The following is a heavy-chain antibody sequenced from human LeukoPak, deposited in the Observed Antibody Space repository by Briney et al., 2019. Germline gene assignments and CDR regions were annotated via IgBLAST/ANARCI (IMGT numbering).Heavy chain of an antibody. CDR3: ARDTARITIFGVAKYMDV. J-gene: IGHJ6*03. CDR1: GYTFTGYY. CDR2: INPNSGGT. V-gene: IGHV1-2*02. Sequence: ASVKVSCKASGYTFTGYYMHWVRQAPGQELEWMGWINPNSGGTNYAQKFQGRVALTRDTSISTAYMELSRLRSDDTAVYYCARDTARITIFGVAKYMDVWGKGTTVTVSS. D-gene: IGHD3-3*01.